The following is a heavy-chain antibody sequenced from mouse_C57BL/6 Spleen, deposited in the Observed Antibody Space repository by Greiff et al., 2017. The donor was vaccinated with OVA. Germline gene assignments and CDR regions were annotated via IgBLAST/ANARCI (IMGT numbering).Heavy chain of an antibody. D-gene: IGHD1-1*01. J-gene: IGHJ2*01. V-gene: IGHV1-4*01. Sequence: VQRVESGAELARPGASVKMSCKASGYTFTSYTMHWVKQRPGQGLEWIGYINPSSGYTKYNQKFKDKATLTADKSSSTAYMQLSSLTSEDSAVYYCARVRDYYGSSYDYWGQGTTLTVSS. CDR1: GYTFTSYT. CDR2: INPSSGYT. CDR3: ARVRDYYGSSYDY.